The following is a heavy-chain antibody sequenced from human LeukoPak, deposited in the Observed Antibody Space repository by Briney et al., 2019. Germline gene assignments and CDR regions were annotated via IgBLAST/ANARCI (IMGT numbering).Heavy chain of an antibody. Sequence: GGSLRLSCAASGFTFSSYSMNWVRQAPGKGLEWVSSISSSSSYIYYADPVKGRFTISRDNAKNSLYLQMNSLRAEDTAVYYCARVKTKNAFDIWGQGTMVTVSS. J-gene: IGHJ3*02. CDR3: ARVKTKNAFDI. CDR1: GFTFSSYS. V-gene: IGHV3-21*01. CDR2: ISSSSSYI. D-gene: IGHD2-8*01.